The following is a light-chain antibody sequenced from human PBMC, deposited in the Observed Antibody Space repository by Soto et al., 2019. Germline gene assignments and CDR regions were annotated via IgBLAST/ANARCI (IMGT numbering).Light chain of an antibody. V-gene: IGKV3-11*01. CDR1: QSVSSY. Sequence: EIVLTQSPATLSLSPGERATLSCRASQSVSSYLAWYQQKPGQAPRLLIYGASNRATGIPARFSGSGSGTDFTLTISSLEPEDFAVYYCQQRSNRPLTFGGGTKVDI. CDR2: GAS. CDR3: QQRSNRPLT. J-gene: IGKJ4*01.